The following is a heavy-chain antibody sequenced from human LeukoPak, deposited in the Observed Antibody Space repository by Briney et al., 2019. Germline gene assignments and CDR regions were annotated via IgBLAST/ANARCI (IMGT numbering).Heavy chain of an antibody. CDR2: ISAYNGNT. CDR3: ARRGSGSYYNGIHYYYGMDV. Sequence: ASVKVSCKASGYTFTSYGISWVRQAPGQGLEWMGWISAYNGNTNYAQKLQGRVTMTTDTSTSTAYMELRSLRSDDTAVYYCARRGSGSYYNGIHYYYGMDVWGQGTTVTVSS. D-gene: IGHD3-10*01. CDR1: GYTFTSYG. V-gene: IGHV1-18*01. J-gene: IGHJ6*02.